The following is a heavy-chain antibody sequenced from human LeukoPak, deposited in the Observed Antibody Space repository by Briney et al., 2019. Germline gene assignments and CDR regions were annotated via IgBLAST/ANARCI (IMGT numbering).Heavy chain of an antibody. D-gene: IGHD2/OR15-2a*01. CDR3: TTGFSTGN. J-gene: IGHJ4*02. V-gene: IGHV3-15*01. CDR1: GITVSDAC. CDR2: IKSKTDGGTT. Sequence: PGGSLRLSCAASGITVSDACMSWVRQAPGKGLEWVGRIKSKTDGGTTDYAAPVKGRFTVSRDDSKNTLYLQMNSLRTEDTALYYCTTGFSTGNWGQGTLVTVSS.